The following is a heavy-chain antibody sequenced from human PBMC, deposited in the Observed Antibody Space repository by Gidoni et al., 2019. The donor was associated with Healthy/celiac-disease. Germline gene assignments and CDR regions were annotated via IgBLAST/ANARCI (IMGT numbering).Heavy chain of an antibody. CDR1: GFTFVDYA. CDR2: ISWNSGSI. V-gene: IGHV3-9*01. J-gene: IGHJ4*02. CDR3: AKDHPQSPLDY. Sequence: EVQLVEVGGGWVQPGRSLSLSCAASGFTFVDYAMPWVRKAPGTGLEWVSCISWNSGSIGYADSVKGRFTISRDNAKNSLYLQMNSLRAEDTALYYCAKDHPQSPLDYWGQGTLVTVSS.